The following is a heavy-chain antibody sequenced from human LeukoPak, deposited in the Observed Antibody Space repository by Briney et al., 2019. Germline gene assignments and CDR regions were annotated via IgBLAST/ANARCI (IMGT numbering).Heavy chain of an antibody. V-gene: IGHV3-48*04. CDR2: ISSSSSTI. Sequence: SGGSLRLSCAASGFTFSSYSMNWVRQAPGKGLEWVSYISSSSSTIYYADSVKGRFTISRDNAKNSLYLQMNSLRAEDTAVYYCARGVVAAMGYYYYGMDVWGQGTTVTVSS. J-gene: IGHJ6*02. CDR3: ARGVVAAMGYYYYGMDV. D-gene: IGHD2-15*01. CDR1: GFTFSSYS.